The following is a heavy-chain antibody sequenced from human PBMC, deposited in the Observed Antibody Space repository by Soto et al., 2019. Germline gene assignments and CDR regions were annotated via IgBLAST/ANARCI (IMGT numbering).Heavy chain of an antibody. CDR1: GHSFTSYW. CDR2: IDPSDSYT. J-gene: IGHJ6*02. D-gene: IGHD6-6*01. V-gene: IGHV5-10-1*01. Sequence: PGESLKISCNHSGHSFTSYWISWVRQMPGKGLEWMGWIDPSDSYTNYSPSFQGHVTISADKSISTAYLQWSSLKASDTAMYYCARTRYSSSPGNYYYGMDVWGQGTTVTVSS. CDR3: ARTRYSSSPGNYYYGMDV.